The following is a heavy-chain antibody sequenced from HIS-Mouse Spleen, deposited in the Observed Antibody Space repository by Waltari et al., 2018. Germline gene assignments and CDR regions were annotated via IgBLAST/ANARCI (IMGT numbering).Heavy chain of an antibody. CDR3: AREIPYSSSWYDWYFDL. J-gene: IGHJ2*01. D-gene: IGHD6-13*01. CDR1: GGSISSSSYY. V-gene: IGHV4-39*07. Sequence: QLQLQESGPGLVKPSETLSLTCTVSGGSISSSSYYWGWIRQPPGKGLGWIGSIYYSGGTSYNPSLKGRVTISGDTSKNQFSLKLSSVTAADTAVYYCAREIPYSSSWYDWYFDLWGRGTLVTVSS. CDR2: IYYSGGT.